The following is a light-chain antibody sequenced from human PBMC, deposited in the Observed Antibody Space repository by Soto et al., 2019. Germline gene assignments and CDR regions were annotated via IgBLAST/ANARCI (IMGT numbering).Light chain of an antibody. J-gene: IGKJ4*01. CDR2: DAS. CDR3: QQCRNWPLT. Sequence: GEGATLSCKASQNVYNNLAWYQQRPGQPPRLLIYDASTRATGISARFSGSGYGTEFTLTISSLQSEDFAVYSCQQCRNWPLTCGGGPKMDIK. V-gene: IGKV3-15*01. CDR1: QNVYNN.